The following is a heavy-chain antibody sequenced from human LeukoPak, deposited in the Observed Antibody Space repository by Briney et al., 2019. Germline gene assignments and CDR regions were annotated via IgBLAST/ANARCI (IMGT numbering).Heavy chain of an antibody. CDR1: GGTFSSYA. CDR2: IIPILGIA. D-gene: IGHD3-9*01. V-gene: IGHV1-69*04. J-gene: IGHJ4*02. CDR3: ARDLAEYYDILTGYYPQGFDY. Sequence: SVTVSCTASGGTFSSYAISWVRQAPGQGLEWMGRIIPILGIANYAQKFQGRVTITADKSTSTAYMELSSLRSEDTAVYYCARDLAEYYDILTGYYPQGFDYWGQGTLVTVSS.